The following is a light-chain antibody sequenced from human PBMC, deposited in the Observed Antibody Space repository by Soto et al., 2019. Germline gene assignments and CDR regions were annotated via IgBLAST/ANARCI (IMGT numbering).Light chain of an antibody. J-gene: IGKJ2*01. CDR1: QSVLYSSNNKNY. CDR2: WAS. CDR3: PQYYATPPYT. Sequence: DIVMTQSPDSLAVSLGERATINCKSSQSVLYSSNNKNYLAWYQQKPGQPPKLLIYWASTRESGVPDRFSGSGSGTDFTLTISSLQAEDVAVYYCPQYYATPPYTFGQGTKVEIK. V-gene: IGKV4-1*01.